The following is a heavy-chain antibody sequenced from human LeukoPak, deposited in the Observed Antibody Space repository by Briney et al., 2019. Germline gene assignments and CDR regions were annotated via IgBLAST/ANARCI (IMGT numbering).Heavy chain of an antibody. CDR3: AKDPNSSGYSGYYFDY. J-gene: IGHJ4*02. Sequence: GGSLRLSCAASGFTFSSYAMSWVRQAPGKGLEWVSAISGSGGSTYCADSVKGRFTISRDNSKNTLYLQMNSLRAEDTAVYYCAKDPNSSGYSGYYFDYWGQGTLVTVSS. CDR2: ISGSGGST. CDR1: GFTFSSYA. V-gene: IGHV3-23*01. D-gene: IGHD3-22*01.